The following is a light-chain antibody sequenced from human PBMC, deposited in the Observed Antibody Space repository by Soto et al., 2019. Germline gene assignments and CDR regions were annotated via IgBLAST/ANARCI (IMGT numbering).Light chain of an antibody. Sequence: IQMTQSPSSLSASVGDRVTITCQASQDIAKNLNWYKQKPGKAPKLLSYDASSLQTGVPSRFRRSGSATHGTFTTASLQSEDLATYDCQQDDNLLPITVGQGTRLEIK. J-gene: IGKJ5*01. CDR1: QDIAKN. V-gene: IGKV1-33*01. CDR3: QQDDNLLPIT. CDR2: DAS.